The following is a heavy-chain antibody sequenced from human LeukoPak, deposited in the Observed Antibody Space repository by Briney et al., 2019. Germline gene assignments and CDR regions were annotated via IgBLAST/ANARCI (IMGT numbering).Heavy chain of an antibody. D-gene: IGHD5-18*01. CDR3: ARGDSYGVFDY. V-gene: IGHV4-30-2*01. CDR1: GGSISSGGYS. J-gene: IGHJ4*02. CDR2: IYHSGST. Sequence: SETLSLTCAVSGGSISSGGYSWGWIRQPPGKGLEWIGYIYHSGSTYYNPSLKSRVTISVDRSKNQFSLKLSSVTAADTAVYYCARGDSYGVFDYWGQGTLVTVSS.